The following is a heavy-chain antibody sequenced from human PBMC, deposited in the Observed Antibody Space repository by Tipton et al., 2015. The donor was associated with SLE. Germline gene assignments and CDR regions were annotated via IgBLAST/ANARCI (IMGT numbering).Heavy chain of an antibody. J-gene: IGHJ4*02. Sequence: TLSLTCAVYGGSFNDYYWSWIRQPPGKGLEWIGDISHSGSTDYNPSLKGRVTISLDTSKNQFSLKLSSVTAADTAVYYCARASRVVVAQYYFDYWGQGTLVTVSS. CDR1: GGSFNDYY. CDR2: ISHSGST. V-gene: IGHV4-34*01. D-gene: IGHD2-15*01. CDR3: ARASRVVVAQYYFDY.